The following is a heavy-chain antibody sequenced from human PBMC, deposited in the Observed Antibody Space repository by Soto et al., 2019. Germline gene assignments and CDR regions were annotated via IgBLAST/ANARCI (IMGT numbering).Heavy chain of an antibody. D-gene: IGHD2-15*01. CDR2: INPNSGGT. Sequence: ASVKVSCKASGYTFTGYYMHWVRQAPLQGLEWMGCINPNSGGTNYAQKFQGRVTMTRDTSISTAYMELSRLRSDDTAVYYCARDPSMDCSGGRCYSGGMEVWGQGTTVTLS. J-gene: IGHJ6*01. CDR3: ARDPSMDCSGGRCYSGGMEV. CDR1: GYTFTGYY. V-gene: IGHV1-2*02.